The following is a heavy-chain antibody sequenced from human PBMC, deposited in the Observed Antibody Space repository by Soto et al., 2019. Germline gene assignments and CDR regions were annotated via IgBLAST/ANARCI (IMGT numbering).Heavy chain of an antibody. J-gene: IGHJ6*02. CDR3: AKDRRHYAAMVLRYYYYGMDV. CDR2: ISYDGSNK. Sequence: GGSLRLSCAASGFTFSSYGMHWVRQAPGKGLEWVAVISYDGSNKYYADSVKGRFTISRDNSKNTLYLQMNSLRAEDTAVYYCAKDRRHYAAMVLRYYYYGMDVWGQGTTVTVSS. D-gene: IGHD5-18*01. V-gene: IGHV3-30*18. CDR1: GFTFSSYG.